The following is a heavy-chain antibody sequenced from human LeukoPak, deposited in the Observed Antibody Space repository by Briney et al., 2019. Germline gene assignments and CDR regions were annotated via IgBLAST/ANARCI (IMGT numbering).Heavy chain of an antibody. CDR3: ASGRTDIVVVPATLRNYFFDY. D-gene: IGHD2-2*01. CDR2: IIPMFGTA. Sequence: ASVKVSCKASGGTFSSYDISWVRQAPGQGLEWMGGIIPMFGTANYAQKFQGRVTISADESTSTAYMELSSLRSEDTAVYYCASGRTDIVVVPATLRNYFFDYWGQGTLVTVSS. V-gene: IGHV1-69*13. J-gene: IGHJ4*02. CDR1: GGTFSSYD.